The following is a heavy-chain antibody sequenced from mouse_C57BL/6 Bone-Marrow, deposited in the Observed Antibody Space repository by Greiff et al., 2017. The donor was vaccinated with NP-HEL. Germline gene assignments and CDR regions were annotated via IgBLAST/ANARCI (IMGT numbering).Heavy chain of an antibody. CDR3: ARRGTTVRAY. D-gene: IGHD1-1*01. CDR2: IYPRSGNT. CDR1: GYTFTSYG. Sequence: QVQLKQSGAELARPGASVKLSCKASGYTFTSYGISWVKQRTGQGLEWIGEIYPRSGNTYYNEKFKGKATLTADKSSSTAYMELRSLTSEDAAVYFCARRGTTVRAYWGKGTLVTVSA. V-gene: IGHV1-81*01. J-gene: IGHJ3*01.